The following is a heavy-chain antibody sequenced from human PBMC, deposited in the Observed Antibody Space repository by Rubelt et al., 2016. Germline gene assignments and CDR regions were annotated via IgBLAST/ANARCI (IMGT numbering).Heavy chain of an antibody. V-gene: IGHV3-73*01. D-gene: IGHD1-1*01. J-gene: IGHJ4*02. CDR3: LRHDDTIDH. CDR1: FSDST. CDR2: IRSKANNYET. Sequence: FSDSTMHWFRQAFGKGMEWVGYIRSKANNYETVYGASVQGMLNISREDSKNKADLQMNSLKTEDTAVYYCLRHDDTIDHWGQGTLVTVSS.